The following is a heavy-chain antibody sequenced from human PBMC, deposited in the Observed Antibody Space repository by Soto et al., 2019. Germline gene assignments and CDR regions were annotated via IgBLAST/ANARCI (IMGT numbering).Heavy chain of an antibody. J-gene: IGHJ6*02. CDR1: GFTFSSYG. D-gene: IGHD3-16*02. V-gene: IGHV3-30*18. Sequence: PGGSLRLSCAASGFTFSSYGMHWVRQAPGKGLEWVAVISYDGSNKYYADSVKGRFTISRDNSKNTLYLQMNSLRAEDTAVYYCAKDIGDYYYYGMDVWGQGTTVTV. CDR3: AKDIGDYYYYGMDV. CDR2: ISYDGSNK.